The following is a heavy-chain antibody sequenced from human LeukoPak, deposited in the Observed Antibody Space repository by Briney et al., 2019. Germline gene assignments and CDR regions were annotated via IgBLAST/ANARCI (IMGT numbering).Heavy chain of an antibody. J-gene: IGHJ1*01. D-gene: IGHD6-19*01. Sequence: GGSLRLSCAASGFTFSSYWMSWVRQAPGKGLEWVANIKQDGSEKYYVDSVKGRFTISRDNAKNSLYLQMNSLRAEDTAVYYCARGPVVQWLSKLRGPPAEYFQHWGQGTLVTVSS. CDR1: GFTFSSYW. CDR3: ARGPVVQWLSKLRGPPAEYFQH. V-gene: IGHV3-7*01. CDR2: IKQDGSEK.